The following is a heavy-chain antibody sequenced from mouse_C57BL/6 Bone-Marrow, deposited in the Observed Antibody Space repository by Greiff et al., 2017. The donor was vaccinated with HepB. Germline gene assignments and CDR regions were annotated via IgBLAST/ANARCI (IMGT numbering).Heavy chain of an antibody. CDR1: GYTFTDYY. CDR3: ARLGWPQLPYFDY. Sequence: EVQLQQSGPELVKPGASVKISCKASGYTFTDYYMNWVKQSHGKSLEWIGDINPNNGGTSYNQKFKGKATLTVDKSSSTAYMELRSLTSEDSAVYYCARLGWPQLPYFDYWGKGTTLTVSS. D-gene: IGHD2-1*01. V-gene: IGHV1-26*01. CDR2: INPNNGGT. J-gene: IGHJ2*01.